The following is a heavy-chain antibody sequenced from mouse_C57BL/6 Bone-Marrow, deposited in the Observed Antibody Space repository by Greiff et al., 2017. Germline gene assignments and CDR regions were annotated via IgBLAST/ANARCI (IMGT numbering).Heavy chain of an antibody. D-gene: IGHD1-1*01. CDR1: GFTFSSYA. J-gene: IGHJ2*01. CDR2: ISDGGSYT. Sequence: EVQGVESGGGLVKPGGSLKLSCAASGFTFSSYAMSWVRQTPEKRLEWVATISDGGSYTYYPDNVKGRFTISRDNAKNNLYLQMSHLKSEDTAMYYCARGGYGSRTLFDYWGQGTTLTVSS. CDR3: ARGGYGSRTLFDY. V-gene: IGHV5-4*01.